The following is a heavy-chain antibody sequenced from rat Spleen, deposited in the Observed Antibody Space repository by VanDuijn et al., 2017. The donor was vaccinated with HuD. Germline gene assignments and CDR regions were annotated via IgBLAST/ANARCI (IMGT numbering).Heavy chain of an antibody. CDR3: ARRFDFDY. D-gene: IGHD4-1*01. CDR2: ISYDGLNV. J-gene: IGHJ2*01. V-gene: IGHV5-29*01. CDR1: GFTFSDYY. Sequence: EVQLVESGGGLVQPGRSLKLSCAASGFTFSDYYMAWVRQAPTKGLEWVATISYDGLNVYYRDSVKGRFTISRDNAKTTLYLQMDSLRSEDTATYYCARRFDFDYWGQGVMVTVSS.